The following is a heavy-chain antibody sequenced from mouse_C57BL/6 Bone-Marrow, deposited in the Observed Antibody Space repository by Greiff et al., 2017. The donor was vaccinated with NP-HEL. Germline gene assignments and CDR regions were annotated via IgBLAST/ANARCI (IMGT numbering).Heavy chain of an antibody. V-gene: IGHV1-61*01. J-gene: IGHJ4*01. CDR3: ALYYGYEEAMDY. Sequence: VQLQQPGAELVRPGSSVKLSCKASGYTFTSYWMDWVKQRPGQGLEWIGNIYPSDSETHYNQKFKDKATLTVDKSSSTAYMQLRSLTSEDSAVYYCALYYGYEEAMDYWGQGTSVTVSS. CDR2: IYPSDSET. D-gene: IGHD2-2*01. CDR1: GYTFTSYW.